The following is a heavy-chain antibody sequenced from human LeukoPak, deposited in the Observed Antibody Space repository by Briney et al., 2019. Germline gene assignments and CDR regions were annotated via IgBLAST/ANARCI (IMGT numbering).Heavy chain of an antibody. CDR1: GGSISSYY. D-gene: IGHD3-10*01. CDR2: IYYSGST. Sequence: PSETLSLTCTVSGGSISSYYWSWIRQPPGKGLEWIAYIYYSGSTNYNPSLKSRVTISVDTSKNQFSLKLSSVTAADTAVYYCARLMINYGSGTYFDYWGQGTLVTVSS. V-gene: IGHV4-59*08. CDR3: ARLMINYGSGTYFDY. J-gene: IGHJ4*02.